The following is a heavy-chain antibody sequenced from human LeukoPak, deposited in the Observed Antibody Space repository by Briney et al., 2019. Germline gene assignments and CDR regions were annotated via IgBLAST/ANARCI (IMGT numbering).Heavy chain of an antibody. CDR3: ARRPHYYDSSGFRIFDY. CDR2: INHSGST. J-gene: IGHJ4*02. D-gene: IGHD3-22*01. CDR1: GGSFSGYY. Sequence: SETLSLTCAVYGGSFSGYYWSWIRQPPGKGLEWIGEINHSGSTNYNPSLKSRVTISVDKSKNQFSLKLSSVTAADTAVYYCARRPHYYDSSGFRIFDYWGQGTLVTVSS. V-gene: IGHV4-34*01.